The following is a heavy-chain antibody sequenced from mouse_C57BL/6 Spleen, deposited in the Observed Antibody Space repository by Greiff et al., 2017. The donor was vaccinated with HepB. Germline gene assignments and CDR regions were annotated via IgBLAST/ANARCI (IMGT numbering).Heavy chain of an antibody. J-gene: IGHJ1*03. CDR2: ISDGGSYT. CDR1: GFTFSSYA. CDR3: ARGENYDRYFDV. Sequence: EVQLVESGGGLVKPGGSLKLSCAASGFTFSSYAMSWVRQTPEKRLEWVATISDGGSYTYYPDNVKGRFTISRDNAKNNLYLQMSHLKSEDTAIYYCARGENYDRYFDVWGTGTTVTVSS. D-gene: IGHD1-1*01. V-gene: IGHV5-4*01.